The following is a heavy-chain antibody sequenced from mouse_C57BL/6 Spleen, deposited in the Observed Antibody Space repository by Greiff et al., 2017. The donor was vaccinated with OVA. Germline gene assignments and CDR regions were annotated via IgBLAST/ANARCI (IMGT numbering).Heavy chain of an antibody. J-gene: IGHJ4*01. D-gene: IGHD1-1*01. V-gene: IGHV3-3*01. CDR2: TLYSGIT. CDR3: ARDRYYGSSSYAMDY. Sequence: EVQLVESGPSLVRPSQTLSLTCTVTGFSINSDCYWIWIRQFPGNKLEYIGYTLYSGITYYNPSLESRTYITRDTSKNQFSLKLSSVTTEDTATYYCARDRYYGSSSYAMDYWGQGTSVTVSS. CDR1: GFSINSDCY.